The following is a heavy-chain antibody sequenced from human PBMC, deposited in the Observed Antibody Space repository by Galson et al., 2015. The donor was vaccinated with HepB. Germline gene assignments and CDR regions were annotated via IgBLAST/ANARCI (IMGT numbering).Heavy chain of an antibody. CDR3: ARERGELLWFGETDPDAFDI. CDR2: IWGDGGST. CDR1: AFNDNGHR. Sequence: PLREASLDHAFNDNGHRLQGAGQAPGEGLVCVSRIWGDGGSTSYADSVKGRFTIARDNAENTLYLQMNTLRAEDTAVYYCARERGELLWFGETDPDAFDIWGQGTMVTVSS. J-gene: IGHJ3*02. V-gene: IGHV3-74*01. D-gene: IGHD3-10*01.